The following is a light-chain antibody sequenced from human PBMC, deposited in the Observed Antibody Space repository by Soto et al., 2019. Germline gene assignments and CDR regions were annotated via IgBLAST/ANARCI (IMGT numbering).Light chain of an antibody. J-gene: IGKJ1*01. Sequence: DIHMTQSPSTLSASVGDRVTITCRASQSINNWLAWYQQKPGKAPDLLIFDASSLESGVPSRFSGSGSGTEFTLTISSLQPDDFATYYCQQYYSFSWTFGQGTKVEIK. CDR3: QQYYSFSWT. V-gene: IGKV1-5*01. CDR1: QSINNW. CDR2: DAS.